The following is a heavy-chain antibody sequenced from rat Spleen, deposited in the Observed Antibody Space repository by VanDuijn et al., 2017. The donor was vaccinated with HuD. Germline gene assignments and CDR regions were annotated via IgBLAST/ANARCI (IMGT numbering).Heavy chain of an antibody. CDR3: ARAYYDGTYY. J-gene: IGHJ2*01. Sequence: EVQLVESGGGLVQPGRSLKLSCAASGFTFSRSAMAWVRQAPTKGLDWVATISYDGSSTYYRDSVKGRFTISRDNAKSTLYLQMDSLRSEDTATYYCARAYYDGTYYWGQGVMVTVSS. CDR2: ISYDGSST. V-gene: IGHV5-29*01. D-gene: IGHD1-12*02. CDR1: GFTFSRSA.